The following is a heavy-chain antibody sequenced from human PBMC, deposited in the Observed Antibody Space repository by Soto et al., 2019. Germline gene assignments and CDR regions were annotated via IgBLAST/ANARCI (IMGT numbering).Heavy chain of an antibody. D-gene: IGHD4-17*01. Sequence: SETLSLTCTVSGGSLTSNSYYWGWIRQPPGKGLEWIGSFYYSQSTYFNPSLKSRVTISVETSKNQYSLKLSAVTAADTAVYYCARRSTVTYDYWGQGILVTASS. J-gene: IGHJ4*02. CDR2: FYYSQST. CDR1: GGSLTSNSYY. V-gene: IGHV4-39*01. CDR3: ARRSTVTYDY.